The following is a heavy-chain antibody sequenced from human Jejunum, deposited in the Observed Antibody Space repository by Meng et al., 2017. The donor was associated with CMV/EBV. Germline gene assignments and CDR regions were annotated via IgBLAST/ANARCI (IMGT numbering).Heavy chain of an antibody. CDR1: GYTFTGYA. CDR2: INSPPGNP. J-gene: IGHJ4*02. CDR3: VRGGSYPDY. Sequence: KVSCEASGYTFTGYAMPWVRQAPGHGLAWLGWINSPPGNPTYAQGFTGRFVFSLDTSVSTAYLQISSLKAEDTAVYYCVRGGSYPDYWGQGTLVTVSS. D-gene: IGHD1-26*01. V-gene: IGHV7-4-1*02.